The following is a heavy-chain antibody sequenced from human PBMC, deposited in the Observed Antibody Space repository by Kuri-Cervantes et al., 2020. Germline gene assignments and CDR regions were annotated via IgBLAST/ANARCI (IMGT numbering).Heavy chain of an antibody. CDR2: IYTSGST. CDR1: GGSISSGSYY. Sequence: SESLSLTCTVSGGSISSGSYYWSWIRQPAGKGLEWIGRIYTSGSTNYNPSLKSRVTISVDTSKNQFSLKMSSVTAADTAVYYCARGNYCWFGRTTNWFDPWGQGTLVTVSS. J-gene: IGHJ5*02. V-gene: IGHV4-61*02. CDR3: ARGNYCWFGRTTNWFDP. D-gene: IGHD3-10*01.